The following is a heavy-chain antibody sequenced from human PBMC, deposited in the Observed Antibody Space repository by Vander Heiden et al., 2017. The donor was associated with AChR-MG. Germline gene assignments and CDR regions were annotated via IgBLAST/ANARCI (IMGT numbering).Heavy chain of an antibody. V-gene: IGHV1-69*06. D-gene: IGHD6-6*01. CDR3: ATVEWEGDSSSFDY. CDR2: IIPIFGTA. Sequence: QVQLVQSGAEVKKPGSSVKVSCKASGGTFSSYAISWVRQAPGQGLEWMGGIIPIFGTANYAQKVQGRVTITADKSTSTAYMELRRMRSEDTAVYYCATVEWEGDSSSFDYWGQGTLVTVSS. CDR1: GGTFSSYA. J-gene: IGHJ4*02.